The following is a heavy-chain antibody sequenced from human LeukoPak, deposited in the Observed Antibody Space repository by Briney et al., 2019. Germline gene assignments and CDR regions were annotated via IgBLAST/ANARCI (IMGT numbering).Heavy chain of an antibody. V-gene: IGHV5-51*01. CDR3: ARRIVGKGGFDI. Sequence: GEPLEISFQGSGSRFTNYWNGWGRPMPGKGLGWEGIIYPGDSENRYSTSFQGQVTMSAYKSINTAYLQWSSLKAWDTAMYYCARRIVGKGGFDIWGQGTMVTVSS. CDR2: IYPGDSEN. D-gene: IGHD1-26*01. CDR1: GSRFTNYW. J-gene: IGHJ3*02.